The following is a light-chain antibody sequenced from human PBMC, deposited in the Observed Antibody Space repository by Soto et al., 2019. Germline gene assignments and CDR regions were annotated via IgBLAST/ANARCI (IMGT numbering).Light chain of an antibody. CDR1: SSTFANNY. J-gene: IGLJ2*01. CDR2: SSD. Sequence: QSALTQPPSVSGTPGQRVSISCSGDSSTFANNYVHWYQQVPGAAPKLLIYSSDQRPSGVPERFSGSKSGTSASLTISGLRPEDEAQYYCAAYTGNWNGPVFGGGTKLTVL. V-gene: IGLV1-47*01. CDR3: AAYTGNWNGPV.